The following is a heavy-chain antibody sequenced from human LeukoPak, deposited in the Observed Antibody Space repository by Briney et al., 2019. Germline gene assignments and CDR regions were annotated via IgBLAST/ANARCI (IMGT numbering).Heavy chain of an antibody. D-gene: IGHD5-18*01. CDR1: GLTFSSFG. V-gene: IGHV3-30*18. CDR3: AKDREGRGYNYGTYFDY. CDR2: ISFDGSEI. Sequence: GRSLRLSCAASGLTFSSFGMHWVRQAPGKGLEWLASISFDGSEIYYGDSVKGRFTISRDNSENTLFLQMNSLRADDTAVYLCAKDREGRGYNYGTYFDYWGQGTLVTVSS. J-gene: IGHJ4*02.